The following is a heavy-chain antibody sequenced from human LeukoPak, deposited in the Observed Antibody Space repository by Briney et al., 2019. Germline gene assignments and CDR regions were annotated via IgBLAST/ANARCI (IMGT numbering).Heavy chain of an antibody. V-gene: IGHV3-23*01. CDR2: ISGGGGST. D-gene: IGHD2-2*01. Sequence: GGSLRLSCAASGFTFSNYAMSWVRQAPGKGLEWVSSISGGGGSTYYADSVKGRFTISRDSSKNTLYLQMNSLRAEDTAIYYCAKAAGVNVVVPAASFWGQGTLVTVSS. J-gene: IGHJ4*02. CDR1: GFTFSNYA. CDR3: AKAAGVNVVVPAASF.